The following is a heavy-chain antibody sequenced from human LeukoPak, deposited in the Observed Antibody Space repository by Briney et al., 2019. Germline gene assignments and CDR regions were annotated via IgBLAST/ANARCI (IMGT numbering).Heavy chain of an antibody. Sequence: TLSLTCTVSGGSISSYYWSWIRQPPGKALEWLALIYWNDDKRYSPSLKSRLTITKDTSKNQVVLTMTNMDPVDTATYYCAHTTTVVTVDYWGQGTLVTVSS. CDR3: AHTTTVVTVDY. J-gene: IGHJ4*02. CDR2: IYWNDDK. CDR1: GGSISSYYW. V-gene: IGHV2-5*01. D-gene: IGHD4-23*01.